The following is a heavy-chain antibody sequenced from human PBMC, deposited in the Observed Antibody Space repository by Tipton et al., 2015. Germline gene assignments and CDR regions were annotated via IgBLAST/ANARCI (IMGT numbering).Heavy chain of an antibody. CDR3: ARDVVPNWFEP. CDR2: IYGGGSV. Sequence: GLVKPSETLSLACSVSHDSIRNKYWSWIRQPAGKGLEWIGRIYGGGSVDYNPSLKGRVTMSVDTSKNEFPLSLTSVSAADTAIYYCARDVVPNWFEPWGQGILVTVSS. J-gene: IGHJ5*02. CDR1: HDSIRNKY. V-gene: IGHV4-4*07.